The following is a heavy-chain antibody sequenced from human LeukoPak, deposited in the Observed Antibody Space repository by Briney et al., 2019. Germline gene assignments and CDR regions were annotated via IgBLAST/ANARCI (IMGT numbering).Heavy chain of an antibody. CDR2: IYSGGST. CDR3: ARGLIAGYCSGGSCQYYYYYGMDV. J-gene: IGHJ6*02. CDR1: GFTVSSNY. V-gene: IGHV3-66*02. D-gene: IGHD2-15*01. Sequence: GGSLRLSCAASGFTVSSNYMSRVRQAPGKGLEWVSVIYSGGSTYYADSVKGRFTISRDNSKNTLYLQMNSLRAEDTAVYYCARGLIAGYCSGGSCQYYYYYGMDVWGQGTTVTVSS.